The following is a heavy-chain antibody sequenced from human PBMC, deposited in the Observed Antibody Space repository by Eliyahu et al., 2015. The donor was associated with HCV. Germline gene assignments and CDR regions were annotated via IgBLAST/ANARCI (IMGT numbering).Heavy chain of an antibody. CDR1: GFTFGDYT. CDR2: IRGKTSGATT. J-gene: IGHJ4*02. D-gene: IGHD4-17*01. Sequence: EVQLVESGGGLVKPGRSLRLSCSTSGFTFGDYTMNWLRQTPGKGLEWLGFIRGKTSGATTEYAASLRGRLTISRDDSKSIAYLQINSLQTDDTAVYYCARHLHDYGDSFADYWGQGTLVTVSS. V-gene: IGHV3-49*05. CDR3: ARHLHDYGDSFADY.